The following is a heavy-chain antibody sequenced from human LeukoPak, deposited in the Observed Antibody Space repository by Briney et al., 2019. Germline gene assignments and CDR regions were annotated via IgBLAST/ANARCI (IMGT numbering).Heavy chain of an antibody. D-gene: IGHD6-6*01. V-gene: IGHV3-23*01. CDR3: ANARGTSSSYFDL. J-gene: IGHJ2*01. CDR2: ISSGGGST. Sequence: GGSLRLSCAASGVTFRSYAMGWGRQPPGKGLEWVSGISSGGGSTYYTDSMKGGFTISRPNSKNTLYLQLNSLTAEDTALYYCANARGTSSSYFDLWGRGTLVTVSS. CDR1: GVTFRSYA.